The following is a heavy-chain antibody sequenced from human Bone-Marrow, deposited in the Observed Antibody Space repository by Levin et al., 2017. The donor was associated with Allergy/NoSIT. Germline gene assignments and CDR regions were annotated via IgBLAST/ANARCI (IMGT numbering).Heavy chain of an antibody. Sequence: GGSLRLSCAASGFALSGFAMSWVRQAPGQGLGWVSAISDSGAHTYYADSVRGRFTISGDNSRNTLFLQMNTLGAEDTAVYYCAKSQGLSGRSFGDWGQGTLVTVSS. CDR1: GFALSGFA. J-gene: IGHJ4*02. CDR2: ISDSGAHT. D-gene: IGHD1-26*01. V-gene: IGHV3-23*01. CDR3: AKSQGLSGRSFGD.